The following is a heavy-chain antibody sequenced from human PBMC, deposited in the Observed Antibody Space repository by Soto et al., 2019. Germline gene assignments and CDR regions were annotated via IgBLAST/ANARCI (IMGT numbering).Heavy chain of an antibody. CDR2: IWYDGSNK. CDR3: ARHRKYSSGWHFDY. J-gene: IGHJ4*02. CDR1: GFTFSSYG. V-gene: IGHV3-33*01. D-gene: IGHD6-19*01. Sequence: QVQLVESGGGVVQPGRSLRLSCAASGFTFSSYGMHWVRQAPGKGLEWVAVIWYDGSNKYYADSVKGRFTISRDNSKNALNLQMNSLRAEDTAVYYCARHRKYSSGWHFDYWGQGTLVTVSS.